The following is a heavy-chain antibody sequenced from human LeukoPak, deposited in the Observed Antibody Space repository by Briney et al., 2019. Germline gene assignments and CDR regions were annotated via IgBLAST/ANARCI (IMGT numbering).Heavy chain of an antibody. CDR3: ARSIAAAGSYFDY. D-gene: IGHD6-13*01. Sequence: PGGSLRLSCAASGFTFSDYYMSWIRQAPGKGLEWVSYISSSGSTIYYADSVKGRFTISRDNAKNSLYPQMNSLRAEDTAVYYCARSIAAAGSYFDYWGQGTLVTVSS. CDR2: ISSSGSTI. V-gene: IGHV3-11*01. J-gene: IGHJ4*02. CDR1: GFTFSDYY.